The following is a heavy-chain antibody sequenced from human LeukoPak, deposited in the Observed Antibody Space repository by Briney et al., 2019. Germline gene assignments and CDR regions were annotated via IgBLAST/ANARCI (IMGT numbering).Heavy chain of an antibody. CDR3: ARDRGGDCYLDY. D-gene: IGHD2-21*02. Sequence: GGSLRLSCAASGFTTSSYEMNWVRPAPGEGLEWVSYISSSGSSIYYADSVKGRFTISRDNAKNSLYLQMNSLRAEDTAVYYCARDRGGDCYLDYWGQGTLVTVSS. J-gene: IGHJ4*02. CDR2: ISSSGSSI. V-gene: IGHV3-48*03. CDR1: GFTTSSYE.